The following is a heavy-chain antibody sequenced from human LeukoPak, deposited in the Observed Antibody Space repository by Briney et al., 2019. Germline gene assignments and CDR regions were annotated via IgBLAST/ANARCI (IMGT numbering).Heavy chain of an antibody. D-gene: IGHD2-15*01. J-gene: IGHJ3*02. Sequence: GSLRLSCAASGFTFNTYAMSWVRQAPGKGLEWVSGISASGGSTYYADSVKGRFTISRDNSKNTVYLQMNSLRAEDTAVYYCAKDEGGYCGGGSCPLGAFDIWGQGTMVTVSS. CDR3: AKDEGGYCGGGSCPLGAFDI. CDR2: ISASGGST. CDR1: GFTFNTYA. V-gene: IGHV3-23*01.